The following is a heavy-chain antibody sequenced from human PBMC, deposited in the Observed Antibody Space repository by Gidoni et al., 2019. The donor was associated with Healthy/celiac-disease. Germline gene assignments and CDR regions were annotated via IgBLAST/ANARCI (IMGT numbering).Heavy chain of an antibody. J-gene: IGHJ4*02. CDR1: CGSFSGYY. CDR3: ARGGGYCSSTSCQLSY. CDR2: INHSGST. V-gene: IGHV4-34*01. D-gene: IGHD2-2*01. Sequence: QVQLQQWGAGLLKPSETLSLTCAVYCGSFSGYYWSWTRQPPVKGLEWIGEINHSGSTNYTPSLKSRVTISVDTSKNQFSLKLSSVTDADTAVYYCARGGGYCSSTSCQLSYWGQGTLVTVSS.